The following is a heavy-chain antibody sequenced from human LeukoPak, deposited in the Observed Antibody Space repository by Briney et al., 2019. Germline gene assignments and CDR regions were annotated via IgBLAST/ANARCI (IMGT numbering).Heavy chain of an antibody. CDR3: ARHFYSSSWSYYYYMDV. J-gene: IGHJ6*03. V-gene: IGHV4-4*07. CDR1: GGSISSYY. D-gene: IGHD6-13*01. Sequence: SETLSLTCTVSGGSISSYYWSWIRQPAGKAPEWIGRIYSSGIINYNPSLKSRVTISVDTSKNQFSLKLSSVTAADTAVYYCARHFYSSSWSYYYYMDVWGKGTTVTVSS. CDR2: IYSSGII.